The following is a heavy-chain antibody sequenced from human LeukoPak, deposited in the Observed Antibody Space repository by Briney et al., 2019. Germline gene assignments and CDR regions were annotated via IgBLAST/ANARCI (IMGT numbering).Heavy chain of an antibody. J-gene: IGHJ5*02. CDR3: ARDSPYSSSWLNWFDP. CDR1: GGTFSSYA. D-gene: IGHD6-13*01. CDR2: IIPIFGTA. Sequence: SVKVSGKASGGTFSSYAISWVRQAPGQGLEWMGGIIPIFGTANYAQKFQGRVTITADESTSTAYMELSSLRSEDTAVYYCARDSPYSSSWLNWFDPWGQGTLVTVSS. V-gene: IGHV1-69*01.